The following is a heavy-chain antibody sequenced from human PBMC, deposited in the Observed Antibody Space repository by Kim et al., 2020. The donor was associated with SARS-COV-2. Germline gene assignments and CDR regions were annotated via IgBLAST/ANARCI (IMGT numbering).Heavy chain of an antibody. V-gene: IGHV4-59*13. Sequence: SETLSLTCTVSGCSISSYYWSWIRQPPGKGLEWIGYIYYSGSTNYNPSLKSRVTISVDTSKNQFSLKLSSVTAEDTAVYYCARDIAAAGYFDPWGQGTLVTVSS. J-gene: IGHJ5*02. CDR2: IYYSGST. D-gene: IGHD6-13*01. CDR1: GCSISSYY. CDR3: ARDIAAAGYFDP.